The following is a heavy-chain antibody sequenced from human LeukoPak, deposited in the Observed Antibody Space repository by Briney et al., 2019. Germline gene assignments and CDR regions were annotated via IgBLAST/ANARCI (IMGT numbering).Heavy chain of an antibody. J-gene: IGHJ3*02. CDR2: IYYNGST. V-gene: IGHV4-59*12. D-gene: IGHD7-27*01. Sequence: SETLSLTCTVSGGSISSYYWSWIRQPPGKGLEWIGYIYYNGSTNYNPSLKSRVTISLDTSKNQFSLRLSSLTAADTAVYYCARDRLSLGAFDIWGQGTMVTVS. CDR3: ARDRLSLGAFDI. CDR1: GGSISSYY.